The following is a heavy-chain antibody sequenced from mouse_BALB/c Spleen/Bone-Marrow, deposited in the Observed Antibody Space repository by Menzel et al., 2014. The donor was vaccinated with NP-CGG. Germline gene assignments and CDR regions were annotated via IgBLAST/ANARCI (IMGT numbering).Heavy chain of an antibody. J-gene: IGHJ4*01. V-gene: IGHV3-2*02. Sequence: VQLQQSGPGLVKPSQSLSLSCTVTGYSITSDYAWNWIRQFPGNKLEWMGYISYSGSTSYNPSLKSRISITRDTSKNQFFLQLNSVTTEDTATYYCARWGSYYAMDYWGQGTSVTVSS. D-gene: IGHD6-1*01. CDR1: GYSITSDYA. CDR3: ARWGSYYAMDY. CDR2: ISYSGST.